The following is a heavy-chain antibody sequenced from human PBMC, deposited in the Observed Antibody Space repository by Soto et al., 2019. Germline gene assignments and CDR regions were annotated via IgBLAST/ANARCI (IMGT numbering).Heavy chain of an antibody. CDR2: VSPNSGNT. D-gene: IGHD2-2*01. V-gene: IGHV1-8*01. Sequence: ASVKVSCRASGYTFTDYDINWVRQAPEQGLEWMGWVSPNSGNTVYAQKFQDRVTMTRDTSISTAYMELNNLRFEDTAMYYCARGRFYSETSTWFAFWGQGTPVTVSS. CDR3: ARGRFYSETSTWFAF. CDR1: GYTFTDYD. J-gene: IGHJ5*01.